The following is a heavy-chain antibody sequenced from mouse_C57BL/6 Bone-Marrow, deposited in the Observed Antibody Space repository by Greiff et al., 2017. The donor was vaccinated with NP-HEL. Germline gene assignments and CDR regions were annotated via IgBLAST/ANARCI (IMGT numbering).Heavy chain of an antibody. CDR1: GYAFTNYL. CDR2: INPGSGGT. V-gene: IGHV1-54*01. Sequence: VKLQESGAELVRPGTSVKVSCKASGYAFTNYLIEWVKQRPGQGLEWIGVINPGSGGTNYNEKFKGKATLTADKSSSTAYMQLSSLTSEDSAVYFCARQLRLRNAMDYWGQGTSVTVSS. CDR3: ARQLRLRNAMDY. D-gene: IGHD3-2*02. J-gene: IGHJ4*01.